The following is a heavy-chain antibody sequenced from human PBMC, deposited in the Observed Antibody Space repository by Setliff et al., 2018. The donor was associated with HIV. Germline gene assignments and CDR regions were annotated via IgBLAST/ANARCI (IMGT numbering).Heavy chain of an antibody. CDR2: INAGNGNT. CDR3: ARTFIGAERYFDY. D-gene: IGHD3-16*02. CDR1: GYTFTTYA. J-gene: IGHJ4*02. V-gene: IGHV1-3*01. Sequence: GASVKVSCKASGYTFTTYAIHWVRQAPGQGPEWMGWINAGNGNTKYSQKFQGRVTITRDTFASTAYMELRSLRSDDTAVYYCARTFIGAERYFDYWGQGTLVTVSS.